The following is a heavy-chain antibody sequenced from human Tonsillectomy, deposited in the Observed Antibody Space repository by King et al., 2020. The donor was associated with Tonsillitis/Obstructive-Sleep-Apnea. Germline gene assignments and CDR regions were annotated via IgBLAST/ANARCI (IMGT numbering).Heavy chain of an antibody. V-gene: IGHV5-51*01. Sequence: QLVQSGAEVKKPGESLKISCRGSGYRFTSYWIGWVRQMPGTGLEWMGIIYPGDSDTRYSPSFQGQVTISADKSIDTAYLQWSSLQTSDTAIYYCARISDIVVVVAAPYAFDIWGQGKTVTVSS. J-gene: IGHJ3*02. CDR3: ARISDIVVVVAAPYAFDI. D-gene: IGHD2-15*01. CDR1: GYRFTSYW. CDR2: IYPGDSDT.